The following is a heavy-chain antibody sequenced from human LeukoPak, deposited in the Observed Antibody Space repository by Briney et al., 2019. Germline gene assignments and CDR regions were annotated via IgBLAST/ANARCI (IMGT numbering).Heavy chain of an antibody. V-gene: IGHV3-23*01. J-gene: IGHJ3*01. CDR1: GFTFRTYA. D-gene: IGHD4-17*01. CDR3: ARDPNGGYIGAFDF. Sequence: GGSLRLSCTASGFTFRTYAMIWVRQAPGKGLEWVSAIRAGGDTTVYADAVRGRFTISRDDSNNALYLQMNELRADDTAVYYCARDPNGGYIGAFDFWGQGTMVTVSS. CDR2: IRAGGDTT.